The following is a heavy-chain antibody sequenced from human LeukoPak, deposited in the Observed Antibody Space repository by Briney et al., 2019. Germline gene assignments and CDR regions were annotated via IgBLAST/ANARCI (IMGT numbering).Heavy chain of an antibody. Sequence: GGSLRLSCAASGFTFSSYEMNWVRQAPGKGLEWVSYISSSSSTIYYADSVKGRFTISRDNAKNSLYLQMNSLRAEDTAVYYCASEVASYYYYYYMDVWGKGTTVTVSS. CDR1: GFTFSSYE. CDR3: ASEVASYYYYYYMDV. CDR2: ISSSSSTI. J-gene: IGHJ6*03. V-gene: IGHV3-48*01.